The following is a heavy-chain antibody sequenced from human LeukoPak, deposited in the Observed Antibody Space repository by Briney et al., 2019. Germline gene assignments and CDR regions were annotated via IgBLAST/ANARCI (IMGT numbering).Heavy chain of an antibody. D-gene: IGHD6-13*01. J-gene: IGHJ5*02. CDR2: INNDGSGT. V-gene: IGHV3-74*01. CDR1: GFTFSSYW. Sequence: GGSLRLSCAASGFTFSSYWMHWVRQAPGKGLVWVSRINNDGSGTSYADSVKGRFTISRDNAKNTLYLQMNSLRAEDTAVYYCARPTKEGSSWFWWFDPWGQGTLVTVSS. CDR3: ARPTKEGSSWFWWFDP.